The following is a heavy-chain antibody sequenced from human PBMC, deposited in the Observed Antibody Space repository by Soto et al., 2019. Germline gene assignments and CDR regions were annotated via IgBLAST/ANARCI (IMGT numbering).Heavy chain of an antibody. D-gene: IGHD2-21*02. CDR1: GNTFSNYY. Sequence: VXXVQSGAEVKKPGASVKVSCKASGNTFSNYYIHWVRQAPGQGLEWMGTINPSGGHTTYAQKFMGRGXRPRDTSTSTLYRELTSLRSEDTAVYYCARGGHVVVVTAAFDYWGQGTLVTVSS. V-gene: IGHV1-46*03. CDR3: ARGGHVVVVTAAFDY. J-gene: IGHJ4*02. CDR2: INPSGGHT.